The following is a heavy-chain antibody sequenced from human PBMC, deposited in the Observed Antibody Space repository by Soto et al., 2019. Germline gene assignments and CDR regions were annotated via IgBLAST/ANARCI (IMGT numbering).Heavy chain of an antibody. J-gene: IGHJ3*02. CDR1: GFTFSSYS. D-gene: IGHD3-22*01. CDR2: ISSSSSYI. V-gene: IGHV3-21*01. CDR3: ARDHSPLGYYDSSGDAFDI. Sequence: EVQLVESGGGLVKPGGSLRLSCAASGFTFSSYSMNWVRQAPGKGLEWVSSISSSSSYIYYADSVKGRFTISRDNAKNSLYLKMNSLRAEDTAVYYCARDHSPLGYYDSSGDAFDIWGQGTMVTVCS.